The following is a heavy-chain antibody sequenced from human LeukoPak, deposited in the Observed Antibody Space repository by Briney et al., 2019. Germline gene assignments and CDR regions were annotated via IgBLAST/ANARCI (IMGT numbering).Heavy chain of an antibody. CDR2: INQSGST. J-gene: IGHJ6*03. V-gene: IGHV4-34*01. CDR3: ARVKDPGGYYYYYYMDV. D-gene: IGHD3-16*01. CDR1: GGSFSGYY. Sequence: SETLALTCGVYGGSFSGYYWSWIRQPPGKGLEWIVEINQSGSTNYNPSLKSRVTISVDTSKDQFSLKLSSVTAADTAVYYCARVKDPGGYYYYYYMDVWGKGTTVTVSS.